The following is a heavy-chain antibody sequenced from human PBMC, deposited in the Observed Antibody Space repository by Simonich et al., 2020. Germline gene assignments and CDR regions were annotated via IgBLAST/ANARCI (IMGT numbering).Heavy chain of an antibody. CDR2: INNSGST. CDR1: GGSFSGYY. J-gene: IGHJ3*02. Sequence: QVQLQQWGAGLLKPSETLSLTCAVYGGSFSGYYWSCIRQPPGKGLEWIGEINNSGSTNYNPSLKSGVTISVDTSKNQFSLKLSSVTAADTAVYYCARGKGWKNAFDIWGQGTMVTVSS. CDR3: ARGKGWKNAFDI. V-gene: IGHV4-34*01. D-gene: IGHD1-1*01.